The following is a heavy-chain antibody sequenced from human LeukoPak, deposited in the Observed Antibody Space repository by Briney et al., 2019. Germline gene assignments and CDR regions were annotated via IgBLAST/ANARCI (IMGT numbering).Heavy chain of an antibody. Sequence: GGSLRLSCAAFGFTSSSFWMSWVRQAPGKGLEWVANIKEDGSDKNYLDSVEGRFTISRDNAKNSLYLQMNSLRAEDTAVYYCARDLSSWRAFDIWGQGTMVTVSS. D-gene: IGHD6-13*01. J-gene: IGHJ3*02. CDR1: GFTSSSFW. CDR2: IKEDGSDK. CDR3: ARDLSSWRAFDI. V-gene: IGHV3-7*01.